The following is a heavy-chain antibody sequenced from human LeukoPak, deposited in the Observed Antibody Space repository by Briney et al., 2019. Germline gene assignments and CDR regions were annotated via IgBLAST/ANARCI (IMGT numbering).Heavy chain of an antibody. CDR3: ARDDTRDGYNDAFDI. J-gene: IGHJ3*02. CDR1: GGSISSGGYY. D-gene: IGHD5-12*01. Sequence: PSETLSLTCTVSGGSISSGGYYWSWIRQHPGTGLEWIGYIYYSGSTYYNPSLKSRVTISVDTSKNQFSLKLSSVTAADTAVYYCARDDTRDGYNDAFDIWGQGTMVTVSS. CDR2: IYYSGST. V-gene: IGHV4-31*03.